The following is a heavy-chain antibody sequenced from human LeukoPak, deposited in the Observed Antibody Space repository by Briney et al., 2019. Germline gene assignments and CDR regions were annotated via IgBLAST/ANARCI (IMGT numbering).Heavy chain of an antibody. Sequence: SSETLSLTCAVYGGSFSGYDWSWIRQPPGKGLEWIGEINHSGSTNYNPSLKSRVTISVDTSKNQFSLKLSSVTAADTAVYYCARGRWLRLAYYYGMDVWGKGTTVTVSS. D-gene: IGHD5-12*01. J-gene: IGHJ6*04. V-gene: IGHV4-34*01. CDR3: ARGRWLRLAYYYGMDV. CDR2: INHSGST. CDR1: GGSFSGYD.